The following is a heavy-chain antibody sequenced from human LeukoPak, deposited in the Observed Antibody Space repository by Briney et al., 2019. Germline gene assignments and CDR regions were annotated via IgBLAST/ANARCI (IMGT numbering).Heavy chain of an antibody. J-gene: IGHJ3*02. D-gene: IGHD3-10*01. CDR3: ATEGSESAFDI. CDR2: IPYDGSIK. Sequence: GPLRRSCAASEFTFSRYGIHWVRQAPGKGLEWVAFIPYDGSIKYYADSVKGRFTISRDNSKNTLYLQMNSLRAEDTAVYFCATEGSESAFDIWGQGTMVTVSS. V-gene: IGHV3-30*02. CDR1: EFTFSRYG.